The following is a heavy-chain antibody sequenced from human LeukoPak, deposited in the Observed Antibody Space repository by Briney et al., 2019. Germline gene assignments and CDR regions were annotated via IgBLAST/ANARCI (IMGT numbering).Heavy chain of an antibody. CDR2: MNPNSGNT. D-gene: IGHD3-9*01. Sequence: ASVKVSCKASGYTFTSYDINWVRQATGQGLEWMGWMNPNSGNTGYAQKFQGRVTMTRNTSISTAYMELSSLRSEDTAVYYCARPSYDILTGYYTDFDYWGQGTLVTVSS. CDR3: ARPSYDILTGYYTDFDY. J-gene: IGHJ4*02. CDR1: GYTFTSYD. V-gene: IGHV1-8*01.